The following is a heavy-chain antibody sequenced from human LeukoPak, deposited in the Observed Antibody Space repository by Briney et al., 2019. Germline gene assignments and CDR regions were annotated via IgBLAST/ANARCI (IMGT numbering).Heavy chain of an antibody. J-gene: IGHJ6*03. CDR3: SRESSIFWVVARSYMDV. D-gene: IGHD3-3*01. CDR1: GLRFSDHY. CDR2: TRNKAESYKT. V-gene: IGHV3-72*01. Sequence: PGGSLRLSCAASGLRFSDHYINWVRQAPGKGLEWVGRTRNKAESYKTEYAASVKGRFTISRDDSKKSLYLQMNSLKTEDTAVYYCSRESSIFWVVARSYMDVWGKGTTVTVSS.